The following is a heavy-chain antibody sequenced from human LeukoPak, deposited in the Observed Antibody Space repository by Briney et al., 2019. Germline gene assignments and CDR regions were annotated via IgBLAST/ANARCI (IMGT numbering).Heavy chain of an antibody. Sequence: SVKVSCKASGGTFSSYTISWVRQAPGQGLEWMGRIIPILGIANYAQEFQGRVTITADKSTSTAYMELSSLRSEDTAVYYCARERGYSYGSDDYWGQGTLVTVSS. CDR2: IIPILGIA. D-gene: IGHD5-18*01. V-gene: IGHV1-69*04. CDR1: GGTFSSYT. CDR3: ARERGYSYGSDDY. J-gene: IGHJ4*02.